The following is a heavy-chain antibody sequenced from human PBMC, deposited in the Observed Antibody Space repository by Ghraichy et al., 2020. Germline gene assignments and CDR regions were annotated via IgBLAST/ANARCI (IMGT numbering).Heavy chain of an antibody. D-gene: IGHD2-15*01. CDR1: GFTFSNYY. J-gene: IGHJ4*02. V-gene: IGHV3-48*02. CDR3: ARRDCSGGSCYSDY. Sequence: ESLNISCAASGFTFSNYYMNWVRQAPGKGLEWVSHISSGSSTTYYADSVKGRFTISRDNAKNSLYLQMNSLRDEDTAVYYCARRDCSGGSCYSDYWGQGTLVTVSS. CDR2: ISSGSSTT.